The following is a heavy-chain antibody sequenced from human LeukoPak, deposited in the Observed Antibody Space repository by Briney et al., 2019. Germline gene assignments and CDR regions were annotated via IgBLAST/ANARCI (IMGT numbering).Heavy chain of an antibody. CDR2: IYYSGST. D-gene: IGHD4-17*01. J-gene: IGHJ6*02. CDR3: ARGTRLRRSYYYYYGMDV. CDR1: GGSISSSSYY. V-gene: IGHV4-39*01. Sequence: SETLSLTCTVSGGSISSSSYYWGWIRQPPGKGLEWIGSIYYSGSTYYNPSLKSRVTISVDTSKNQFSLKLSSVTAADTAVYYCARGTRLRRSYYYYYGMDVWGQGTTVTVSS.